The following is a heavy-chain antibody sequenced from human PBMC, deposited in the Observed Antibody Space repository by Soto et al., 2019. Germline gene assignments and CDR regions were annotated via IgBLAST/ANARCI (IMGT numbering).Heavy chain of an antibody. CDR3: ARDLYYDFWSGPPYYYYGMHV. J-gene: IGHJ6*02. Sequence: XETLSLTCSVSCYSSSSGDYWGWIRQPPVKGLEWIGSIYHSGSTYYNPSLKSRVTISVDTSKNQFSLKLSSVTAADTAVYYCARDLYYDFWSGPPYYYYGMHVWGQGTTVTVSS. CDR2: IYHSGST. CDR1: CYSSSSGDY. D-gene: IGHD3-3*01. V-gene: IGHV4-38-2*02.